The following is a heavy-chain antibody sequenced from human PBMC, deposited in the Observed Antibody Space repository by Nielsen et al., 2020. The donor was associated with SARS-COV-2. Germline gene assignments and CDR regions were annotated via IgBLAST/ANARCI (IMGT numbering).Heavy chain of an antibody. Sequence: GSLRLSCAASGFTFSSYSMNWVRQAPGKGLEWIGEIYHSGSTNYNPSLKSRVTISIDKSKNQFSLKLDSVTAADTAVYYCARGPHDYGDYWLGYWGQGTLVTVSS. CDR1: GFTFSSYSM. CDR2: IYHSGST. CDR3: ARGPHDYGDYWLGY. V-gene: IGHV4-4*02. J-gene: IGHJ4*02. D-gene: IGHD4-17*01.